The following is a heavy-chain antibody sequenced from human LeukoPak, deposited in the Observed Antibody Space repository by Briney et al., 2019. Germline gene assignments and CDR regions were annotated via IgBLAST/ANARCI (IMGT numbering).Heavy chain of an antibody. CDR3: ARGRDYHDSTGYYF. Sequence: RSSETLSLTCTVSGGSISSYYWTWIRQPPGKGLEWIGYIYSSGSTYYNPSLKSRVTISVDTSKNQFSLKLSSVTAADTAVYYCARGRDYHDSTGYYFWGQGTLVTVSS. CDR1: GGSISSYY. CDR2: IYSSGST. V-gene: IGHV4-59*01. J-gene: IGHJ4*02. D-gene: IGHD3-22*01.